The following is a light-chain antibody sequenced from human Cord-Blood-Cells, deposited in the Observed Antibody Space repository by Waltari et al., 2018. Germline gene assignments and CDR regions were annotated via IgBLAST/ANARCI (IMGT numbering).Light chain of an antibody. CDR2: EVS. V-gene: IGLV2-14*01. CDR1: SRDVGGYNY. CDR3: SSYTSSSTWV. Sequence: QSALTQPASVSGSPGQSITISCPGTSRDVGGYNYVSWYQQHPGKAPKLMIYEVSKRPSGVSNRFSGSKSGNTASLTISGLQAEDEADYYCSSYTSSSTWVFGGGTKLTVL. J-gene: IGLJ3*02.